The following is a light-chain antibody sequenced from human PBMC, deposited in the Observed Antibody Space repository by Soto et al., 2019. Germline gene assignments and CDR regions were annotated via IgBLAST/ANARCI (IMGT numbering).Light chain of an antibody. CDR2: AAS. Sequence: EVVLTQSPATLSVSPGERATLSCSASKRVSNNLAWYQQKPRQAPRRLIYAASTRATGVPARCSGSGSWTYFTLTIGSTQSEDSAIYYCQQFNNWSLYTFGRGTKLEIK. CDR1: KRVSNN. J-gene: IGKJ2*01. V-gene: IGKV3-15*01. CDR3: QQFNNWSLYT.